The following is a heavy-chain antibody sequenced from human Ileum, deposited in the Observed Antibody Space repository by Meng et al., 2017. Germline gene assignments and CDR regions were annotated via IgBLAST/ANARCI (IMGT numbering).Heavy chain of an antibody. CDR3: AREWSGSYRHFDY. V-gene: IGHV4-4*02. D-gene: IGHD1-26*01. J-gene: IGHJ4*02. Sequence: LQRSGPGLLKPSGPLSPTCAVSGGSISTSDWWSWVRQPPGKGLEWIGEIHHSGSTNYNPSLKSRVTISVDKSKNQFSLKLNSVTAADTAVYYCAREWSGSYRHFDYWGQGTLVTVSS. CDR1: GGSISTSDW. CDR2: IHHSGST.